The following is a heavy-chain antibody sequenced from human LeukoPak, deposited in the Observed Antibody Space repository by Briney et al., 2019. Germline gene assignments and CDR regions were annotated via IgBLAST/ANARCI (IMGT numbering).Heavy chain of an antibody. CDR1: GFTFSSYA. Sequence: PGESLRLSCSASGFTFSSYAMHWVRQAPGKGLEYVSAISSNGGSTYYADSVKGRSTISRDNSKNTLYLQMSSLRAEDTAVYYCVTDRRGILVRGTTFDYWGQGTLVTVSS. V-gene: IGHV3-64D*06. CDR2: ISSNGGST. J-gene: IGHJ4*02. CDR3: VTDRRGILVRGTTFDY. D-gene: IGHD3-10*01.